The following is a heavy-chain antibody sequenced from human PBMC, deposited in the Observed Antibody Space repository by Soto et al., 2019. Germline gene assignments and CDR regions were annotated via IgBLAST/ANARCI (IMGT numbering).Heavy chain of an antibody. CDR1: GFTVSSNY. J-gene: IGHJ6*02. V-gene: IGHV3-53*01. D-gene: IGHD6-6*01. CDR2: IYSGGST. Sequence: GGSLRLSCAASGFTVSSNYMSWVRQAPGKGLEWVSVIYSGGSTYYADSVKGRFTISRDNSKNTLYLQMNSLRAEDTAVYYCARARAIAARPYYYYGMDVWGQGTTVTVS. CDR3: ARARAIAARPYYYYGMDV.